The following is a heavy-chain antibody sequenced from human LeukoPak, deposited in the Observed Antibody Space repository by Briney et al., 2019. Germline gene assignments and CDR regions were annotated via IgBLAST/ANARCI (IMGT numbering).Heavy chain of an antibody. V-gene: IGHV4-59*08. J-gene: IGHJ4*02. CDR1: GGSISSYY. D-gene: IGHD3-10*01. CDR2: IYYSGNT. Sequence: KASETLSLTCTVSGGSISSYYWSWIRQPPGKGLEWLGYIYYSGNTNYNPSLKSRVTISVDTSKNQFSLKLSSVTAADTAVYYCARHSGDYRYFDHWGQGTLLTVSS. CDR3: ARHSGDYRYFDH.